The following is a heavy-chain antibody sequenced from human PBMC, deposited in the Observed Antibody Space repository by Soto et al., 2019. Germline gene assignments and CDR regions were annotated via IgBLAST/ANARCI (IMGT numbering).Heavy chain of an antibody. D-gene: IGHD6-13*01. CDR2: INHSGST. CDR1: Y. CDR3: ARGIAAAGTRGYYGMDV. J-gene: IGHJ6*02. V-gene: IGHV4-34*01. Sequence: YCSCIGHPPWKGREWIGEINHSGSTNYNPSLKSRVTISVDTSKNQFSLKLSSVTAADTAVYYCARGIAAAGTRGYYGMDVWGQGTTVTVSS.